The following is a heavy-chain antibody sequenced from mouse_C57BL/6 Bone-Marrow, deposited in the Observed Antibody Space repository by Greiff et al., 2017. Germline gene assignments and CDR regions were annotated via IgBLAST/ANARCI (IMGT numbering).Heavy chain of an antibody. Sequence: QVHVKQPGAELVKPGASVKVSCKASGYTFTSYWMHWVKQRPGQGLEWIGRIHPSDSDTNYNQKFKGKATLTVDKSSSTAYMQLSSLTSEDSAVYYCAISYGSSLWWYFDVWGTGTTVTVSS. V-gene: IGHV1-74*01. D-gene: IGHD1-1*01. CDR1: GYTFTSYW. CDR3: AISYGSSLWWYFDV. CDR2: IHPSDSDT. J-gene: IGHJ1*03.